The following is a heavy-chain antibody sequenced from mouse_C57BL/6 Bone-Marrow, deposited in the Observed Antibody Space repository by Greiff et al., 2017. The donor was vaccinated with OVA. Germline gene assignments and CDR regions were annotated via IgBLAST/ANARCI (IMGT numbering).Heavy chain of an antibody. CDR3: ARGSPPHWCFDV. CDR1: GFTFSSYA. J-gene: IGHJ1*03. V-gene: IGHV5-4*03. Sequence: EVMLVESGGGLVKPGGSLKLSCAASGFTFSSYAMSWVRQTPEKRLEWVATISDGGSYTYYPDNVKGRFTLSRDKSKNTLYLQMSHLKSEDTAMYYCARGSPPHWCFDVWGTGTTVTVSS. CDR2: ISDGGSYT.